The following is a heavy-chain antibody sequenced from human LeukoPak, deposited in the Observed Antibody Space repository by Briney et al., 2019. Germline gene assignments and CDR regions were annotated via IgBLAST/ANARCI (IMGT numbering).Heavy chain of an antibody. CDR3: AKDRLPYGSGRLFD. CDR2: IRYDASNK. V-gene: IGHV3-30*02. Sequence: GGSLRLSCAASAFTFSSYGMHWVRQAPGKGLEWVAFIRYDASNKYYADSVKGRFTISRDNSKNTLYLQMNSLRAEDTAVYHCAKDRLPYGSGRLFDWGQGTLVTVSS. D-gene: IGHD3-10*01. J-gene: IGHJ4*02. CDR1: AFTFSSYG.